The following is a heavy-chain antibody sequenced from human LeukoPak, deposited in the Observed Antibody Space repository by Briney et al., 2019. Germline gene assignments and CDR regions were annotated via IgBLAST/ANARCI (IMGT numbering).Heavy chain of an antibody. J-gene: IGHJ4*02. Sequence: PGGSLRLSCAASGFTFSSYGMSWVRQAPGKGLEWVSAISGSGGSTYYADSVKGRFTISRDNSKNTLYLQMNSLRAEDTAVYYCAKATGRLLWFGELLPYYFDYWGQGTLVTVSS. D-gene: IGHD3-10*01. CDR1: GFTFSSYG. CDR2: ISGSGGST. V-gene: IGHV3-23*01. CDR3: AKATGRLLWFGELLPYYFDY.